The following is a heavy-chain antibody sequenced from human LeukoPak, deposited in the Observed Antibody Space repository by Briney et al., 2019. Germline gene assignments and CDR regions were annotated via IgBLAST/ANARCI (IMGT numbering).Heavy chain of an antibody. D-gene: IGHD6-13*01. J-gene: IGHJ5*02. Sequence: PSETLSLTRTVSGGSISSYYWSWIRQPPGKGLEWIGYIYYSGSTNYNPSLKSRVTISVDTSKNQFSLKLSSVTAADTAVYYCARDSSSWYNWFDPWGQGTLVTVSS. CDR1: GGSISSYY. CDR3: ARDSSSWYNWFDP. CDR2: IYYSGST. V-gene: IGHV4-59*01.